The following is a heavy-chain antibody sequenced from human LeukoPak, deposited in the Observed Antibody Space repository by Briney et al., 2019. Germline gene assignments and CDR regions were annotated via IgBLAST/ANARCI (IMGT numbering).Heavy chain of an antibody. CDR2: INAGNGNT. Sequence: ASVKVSCKASGYTFTSYAMHWVRQAPGQRLEWRGWINAGNGNTKYSQKFQGRVTITRDTSASTAYMELSSLRSEDTAVYYCARGSRVTMVRGVITPDDYWGQGTLVTVSS. CDR3: ARGSRVTMVRGVITPDDY. CDR1: GYTFTSYA. D-gene: IGHD3-10*01. J-gene: IGHJ4*02. V-gene: IGHV1-3*01.